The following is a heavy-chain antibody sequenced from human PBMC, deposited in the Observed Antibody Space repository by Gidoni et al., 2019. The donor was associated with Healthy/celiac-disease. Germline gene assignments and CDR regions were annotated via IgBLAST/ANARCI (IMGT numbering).Heavy chain of an antibody. Sequence: QVQLVESGGGVVQPGRSLRLSCAASGFTFSSYGMHWVRQAPGKGLEWVAVISYDGSNKYYADSVKGRFTISRDNSKNTLYLQMNSLRAEDTAVYYCAKDRVVVTAIDYWGQGTLVTVSS. V-gene: IGHV3-30*18. CDR2: ISYDGSNK. CDR3: AKDRVVVTAIDY. J-gene: IGHJ4*02. D-gene: IGHD2-21*02. CDR1: GFTFSSYG.